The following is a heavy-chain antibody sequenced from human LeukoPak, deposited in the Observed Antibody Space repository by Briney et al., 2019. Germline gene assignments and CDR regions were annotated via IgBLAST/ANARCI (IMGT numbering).Heavy chain of an antibody. Sequence: TGGSLRLPCGASGFPFNNYWMAWVRLSPGKGLEWVANINLGGNEGHYADSVQDRFIISRDNAKNSLHLQMNSLSSDDTGVYYCTRAGSYWGATSFYCFWGQGVLVIVSS. CDR3: TRAGSYWGATSFYCF. J-gene: IGHJ4*02. CDR1: GFPFNNYW. CDR2: INLGGNEG. D-gene: IGHD3-10*01. V-gene: IGHV3-7*04.